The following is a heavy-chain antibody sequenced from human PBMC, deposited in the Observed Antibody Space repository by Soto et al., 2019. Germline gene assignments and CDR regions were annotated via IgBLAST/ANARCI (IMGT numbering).Heavy chain of an antibody. CDR1: GGSISSGGYY. CDR3: ARDNRVAAAGRGEFDP. CDR2: IYYSGST. D-gene: IGHD6-13*01. J-gene: IGHJ5*02. Sequence: QVQLQESGPGLVKPSQTLSLTCTVSGGSISSGGYYWSWIRQHPGKGLEWIGYIYYSGSTYYNPSLKSPVTISVDTAKNQFSLKLSSVTAADTAVYYCARDNRVAAAGRGEFDPWGQGTLVTVSS. V-gene: IGHV4-31*01.